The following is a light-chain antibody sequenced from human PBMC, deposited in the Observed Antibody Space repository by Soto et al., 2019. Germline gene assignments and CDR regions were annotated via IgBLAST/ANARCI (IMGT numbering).Light chain of an antibody. CDR1: SGDIGRYNL. J-gene: IGLJ3*02. V-gene: IGLV2-23*01. CDR3: CSYASSGTLL. Sequence: QSVLTQPASLSGSPGQSITISCTGTSGDIGRYNLVSWFQQFPAKAPKVIIYEGSERPSGVSDRFSGSQSGNTASLTISGLRAEDEADYYCCSYASSGTLLFGGGTKLTV. CDR2: EGS.